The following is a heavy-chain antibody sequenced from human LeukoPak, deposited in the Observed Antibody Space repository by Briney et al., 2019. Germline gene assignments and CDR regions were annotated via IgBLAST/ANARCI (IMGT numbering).Heavy chain of an antibody. D-gene: IGHD3-9*01. Sequence: SETLSLTCAVYGGSFSGYYWSWIRQPPGKGLEWIGEINHSGSTNYNPSLKSRVTISVDTSKNQFSLKLSSVTAADTAVYYCARLYYDILTGYYNVGAFDIWGQGTMVTVSS. CDR3: ARLYYDILTGYYNVGAFDI. CDR2: INHSGST. V-gene: IGHV4-34*01. CDR1: GGSFSGYY. J-gene: IGHJ3*02.